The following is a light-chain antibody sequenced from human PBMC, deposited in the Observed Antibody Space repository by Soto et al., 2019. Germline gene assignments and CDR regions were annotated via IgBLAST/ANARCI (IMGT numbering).Light chain of an antibody. CDR3: QQYDNLPIT. J-gene: IGKJ5*01. CDR1: QDISNY. CDR2: DAS. Sequence: DIQMTQSPSSLSASVGDRATITCQASQDISNYLNWYQQKPGKAPELLIYDASNLETGVPSRFSGSGSGTDFTFTISSLQPEDIATYYCQQYDNLPITFGQGTRLEIK. V-gene: IGKV1-33*01.